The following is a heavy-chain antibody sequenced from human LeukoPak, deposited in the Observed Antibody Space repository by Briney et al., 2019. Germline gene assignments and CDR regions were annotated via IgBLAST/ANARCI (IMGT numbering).Heavy chain of an antibody. CDR2: ISAYNGNT. J-gene: IGHJ6*03. CDR1: GYTFTSYG. CDR3: ARVDYGDYDNLYYYYYYMDV. Sequence: GASVKVSCKASGYTFTSYGISWVRQAPGQGLEWMGWISAYNGNTNYAQKLQGRVTMTTDTSTSTAYMELRSLRSDDTAVYYCARVDYGDYDNLYYYYYYMDVWGKGTTVTVSS. V-gene: IGHV1-18*01. D-gene: IGHD4-17*01.